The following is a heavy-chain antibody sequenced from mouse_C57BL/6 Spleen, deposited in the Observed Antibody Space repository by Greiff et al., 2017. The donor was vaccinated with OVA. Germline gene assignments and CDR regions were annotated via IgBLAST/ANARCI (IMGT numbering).Heavy chain of an antibody. CDR1: GFTFSDYG. J-gene: IGHJ1*03. Sequence: EVKLMESGGGLVKPGGSLKLSCAASGFTFSDYGMHWVRQAPEKGLEWVAYISSGSSTIYYADTVKGRFTISRDNAKNTLFLQMTSLRSEDTAMYYCARKASITTVGGGYFDVWGTGTTVTVSS. CDR3: ARKASITTVGGGYFDV. CDR2: ISSGSSTI. D-gene: IGHD1-1*01. V-gene: IGHV5-17*01.